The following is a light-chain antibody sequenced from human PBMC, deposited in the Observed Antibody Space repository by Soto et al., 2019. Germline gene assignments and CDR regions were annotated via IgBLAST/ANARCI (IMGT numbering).Light chain of an antibody. CDR3: EYYGTSIT. J-gene: IGKJ4*01. Sequence: DIVVTQSPATLSASPGERVTLSCRASQFVSSRLAWYQQRPGQVPRLLIYDTSNRATGIPDRFSGSGSGTDFTLTFTRLEPEDFAVYYCEYYGTSITFGGGTKVEIK. CDR1: QFVSSR. V-gene: IGKV3-20*01. CDR2: DTS.